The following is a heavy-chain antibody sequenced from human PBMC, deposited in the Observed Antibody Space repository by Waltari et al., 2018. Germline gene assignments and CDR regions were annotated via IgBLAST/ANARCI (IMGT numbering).Heavy chain of an antibody. V-gene: IGHV3-49*02. J-gene: IGHJ4*02. CDR3: TTQNTFWSWSY. CDR1: GLVFRSFF. D-gene: IGHD3-3*01. CDR2: IRSKAYGGTP. Sequence: EVQLVEYGGGLTQPGRSLRLSCTTSGLVFRSFFISWVRQAPGKGLEWVGFIRSKAYGGTPKYAASVRDRFTMSRDDSKSIAYLEMNSLKTEDTAMYFCTTQNTFWSWSYWGRGTLVTVSS.